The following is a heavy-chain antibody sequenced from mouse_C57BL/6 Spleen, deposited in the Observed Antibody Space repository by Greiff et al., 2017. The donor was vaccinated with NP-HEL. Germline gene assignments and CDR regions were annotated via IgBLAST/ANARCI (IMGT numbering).Heavy chain of an antibody. J-gene: IGHJ4*01. Sequence: EVKVEESGPGMVKPSQSLSLTCTVTGYSITSGYDWHWIRHFPGNKLEWMGYISYSGSTNYNPSLKSRISITHDTSKNHFFLKLNSVTTEDTATYYCARGGDVGYAMDYWGQGTSVTVSS. CDR3: ARGGDVGYAMDY. CDR2: ISYSGST. V-gene: IGHV3-1*01. CDR1: GYSITSGYD.